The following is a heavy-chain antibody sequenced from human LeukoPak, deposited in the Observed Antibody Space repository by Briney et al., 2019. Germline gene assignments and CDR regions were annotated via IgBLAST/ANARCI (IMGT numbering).Heavy chain of an antibody. CDR2: ISAYNGNT. CDR1: GYTFTSYG. CDR3: AKGSGSYYSYGMDV. V-gene: IGHV1-18*01. J-gene: IGHJ6*02. Sequence: ASVKVSCKASGYTFTSYGISWVRQAPGQGLEWMGWISAYNGNTNYAQKLQGRVTMTTDTSTSTAYMELRSLRSDDTAVYYCAKGSGSYYSYGMDVWGQGTTVTVSS. D-gene: IGHD3-10*01.